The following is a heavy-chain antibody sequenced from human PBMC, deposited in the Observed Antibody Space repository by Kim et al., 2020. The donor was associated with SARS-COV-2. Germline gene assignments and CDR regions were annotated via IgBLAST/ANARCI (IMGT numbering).Heavy chain of an antibody. D-gene: IGHD6-13*01. Sequence: SETLSLTCAVYGGSFSGYYWSWIRQPPGKGLEWIGEINHSGSTNYNPSLKSRVTISVDTSKNQFSLKLSSVTAADTAVYYCASLPAAIKQYSSSWYASRNNYYGMDVWGQGTTVTVSS. CDR1: GGSFSGYY. CDR2: INHSGST. J-gene: IGHJ6*02. CDR3: ASLPAAIKQYSSSWYASRNNYYGMDV. V-gene: IGHV4-34*01.